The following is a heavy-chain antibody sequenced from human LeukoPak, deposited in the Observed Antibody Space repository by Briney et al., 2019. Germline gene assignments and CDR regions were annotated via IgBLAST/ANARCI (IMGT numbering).Heavy chain of an antibody. J-gene: IGHJ6*02. V-gene: IGHV1-46*01. D-gene: IGHD3-10*01. CDR1: GYTFTSYY. CDR3: ARTGFGELSLMDV. CDR2: INPSGGST. Sequence: GASVKVSCKASGYTFTSYYMHWVRQAPGQGLEWMGIINPSGGSTSYAQKFQGRVTMTRDMSTSTVYMELSSLRSEDTAVYYCARTGFGELSLMDVWGQGTTVTVSS.